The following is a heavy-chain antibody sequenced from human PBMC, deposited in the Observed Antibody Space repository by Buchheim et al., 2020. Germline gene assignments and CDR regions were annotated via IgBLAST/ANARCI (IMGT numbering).Heavy chain of an antibody. CDR1: GGSISSSSYY. D-gene: IGHD1-26*01. CDR3: ARHQFLVRAGLYYFDY. J-gene: IGHJ4*02. CDR2: IYYSGST. V-gene: IGHV4-39*01. Sequence: QVQLQESGPGLVKPSQTLSLTCTVSGGSISSSSYYWGWIRQPPGKGLEWIGSIYYSGSTYYNPSLKSRVTISVDTSKNQFSLRLSSVTAADTAVFYCARHQFLVRAGLYYFDYWGQGTL.